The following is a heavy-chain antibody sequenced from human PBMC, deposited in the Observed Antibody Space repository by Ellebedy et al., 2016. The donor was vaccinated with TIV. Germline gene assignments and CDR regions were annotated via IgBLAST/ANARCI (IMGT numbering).Heavy chain of an antibody. D-gene: IGHD2-21*01. CDR2: IYYNGNT. J-gene: IGHJ5*02. Sequence: SETLSLXXTVSGGSISGYYWSWIRQPPGKGLEWIGYIYYNGNTNYNPSLKSRVSISVDTAKSQISLKLNSVTATDTAVYYCARHGRDGRGNWYSFGPWGQGSLVTVSS. V-gene: IGHV4-59*08. CDR1: GGSISGYY. CDR3: ARHGRDGRGNWYSFGP.